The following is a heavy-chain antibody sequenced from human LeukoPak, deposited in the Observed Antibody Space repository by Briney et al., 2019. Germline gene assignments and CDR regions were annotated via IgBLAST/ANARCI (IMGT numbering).Heavy chain of an antibody. CDR1: GGSISSSSYY. J-gene: IGHJ4*02. Sequence: SETLSLTCTVSGGSISSSSYYWGWIRQPPGKGLEWIGSIYYSGSTYYNPSLKSRVTISVDTSKNQFSLKLSSVTAADTAVYYCAAGSYRAGYNSPWGQGTLVTVSS. CDR3: AAGSYRAGYNSP. V-gene: IGHV4-39*01. D-gene: IGHD5-24*01. CDR2: IYYSGST.